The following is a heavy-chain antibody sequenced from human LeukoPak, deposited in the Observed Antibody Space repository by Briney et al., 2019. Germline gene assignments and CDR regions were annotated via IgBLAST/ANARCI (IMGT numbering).Heavy chain of an antibody. Sequence: PSETLSLTCAVYGGSFSGYYWSWIRQPPGKGLEWIGEINHSGSTNYNPSLKSRVTISVDTSKNQFSLKLSSVTAADTAVYYCARGDPTGPIDYWGQGTLATVSS. CDR2: INHSGST. J-gene: IGHJ4*02. V-gene: IGHV4-34*01. D-gene: IGHD1-7*01. CDR1: GGSFSGYY. CDR3: ARGDPTGPIDY.